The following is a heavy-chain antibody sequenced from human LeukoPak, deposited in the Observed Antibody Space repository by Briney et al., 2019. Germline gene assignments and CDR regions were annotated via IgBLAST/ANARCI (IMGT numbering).Heavy chain of an antibody. D-gene: IGHD3-22*01. CDR1: GGSFSGYY. CDR3: AGAQYVDISGFYPGY. J-gene: IGHJ4*02. Sequence: PSETLSLTCAVYGGSFSGYYWNWIRQPPGKGLEWIGEINHSGSTNYNPSLRSRVTISVDTSKSQFSLKLSSVTAADTAVYYCAGAQYVDISGFYPGYWGQGTLVTVSS. V-gene: IGHV4-34*01. CDR2: INHSGST.